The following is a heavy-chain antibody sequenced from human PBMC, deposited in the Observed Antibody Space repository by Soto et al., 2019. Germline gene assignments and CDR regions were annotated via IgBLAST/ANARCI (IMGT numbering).Heavy chain of an antibody. CDR1: GGSISSSPYY. CDR3: ARHRQYYDTSGYQQRYFDY. J-gene: IGHJ4*02. Sequence: SETLSLTCSVSGGSISSSPYYWGWIRQPPGKGLEWLGTIYYSGTTSYNPSLKSRVIISGDTSSNQLFLKLRSVTAADTAVYYCARHRQYYDTSGYQQRYFDYWGQGTQVTVSS. V-gene: IGHV4-39*01. CDR2: IYYSGTT. D-gene: IGHD3-22*01.